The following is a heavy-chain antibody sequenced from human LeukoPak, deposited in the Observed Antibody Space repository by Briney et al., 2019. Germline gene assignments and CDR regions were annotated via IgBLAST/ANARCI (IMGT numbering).Heavy chain of an antibody. CDR3: AQQLGYCSGGNCYFTY. CDR2: FDPEDGET. CDR1: GYTLTELS. J-gene: IGHJ1*01. Sequence: GASVKVSCKVSGYTLTELSMHWVRQAPGKGLEWMGGFDPEDGETIYAQKFQGRVTMTEDTSTDTAYMELSSLRSEDTAVYYCAQQLGYCSGGNCYFTYWGQGTLVTVSS. V-gene: IGHV1-24*01. D-gene: IGHD2-15*01.